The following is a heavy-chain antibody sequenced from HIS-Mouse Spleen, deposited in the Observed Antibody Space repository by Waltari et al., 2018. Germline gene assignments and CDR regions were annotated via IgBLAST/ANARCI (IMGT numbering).Heavy chain of an antibody. Sequence: QLQLQESGPGLVKPSETLSPTCTVPGGSFPSCSHYCGWIRQPPGKGLEWIGSIYYSGSTYYNPSLKSRVTISVDTSKNQFSLKLSSVTAADTAVYYCAREIPYSSSWYDWYFDLWGRGTLVTVSS. D-gene: IGHD6-13*01. CDR2: IYYSGST. CDR1: GGSFPSCSHY. V-gene: IGHV4-39*07. CDR3: AREIPYSSSWYDWYFDL. J-gene: IGHJ2*01.